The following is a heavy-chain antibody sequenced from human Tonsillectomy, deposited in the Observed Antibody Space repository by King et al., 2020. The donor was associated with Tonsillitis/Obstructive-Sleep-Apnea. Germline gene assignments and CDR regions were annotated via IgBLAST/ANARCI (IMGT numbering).Heavy chain of an antibody. CDR3: ATLGRYQLLFDYYYYCMDV. J-gene: IGHJ6*03. Sequence: QLVQSGGGLVQPGGSLRLSCAASGFTFSSYSMNWVRQAPGKGLEWVSYISSSSSTIYYADSVKGRFTISRDNAKNSLYLQMNSLRDEDTAVYYCATLGRYQLLFDYYYYCMDVWGKGTTVTVSS. D-gene: IGHD2-2*01. V-gene: IGHV3-48*02. CDR1: GFTFSSYS. CDR2: ISSSSSTI.